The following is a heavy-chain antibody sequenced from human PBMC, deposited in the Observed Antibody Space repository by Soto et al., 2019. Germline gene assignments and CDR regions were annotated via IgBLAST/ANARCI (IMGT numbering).Heavy chain of an antibody. J-gene: IGHJ5*02. Sequence: SVKVSCKASGGTFSSYAISXVRQAPGQGLEWMGGIIPIFGTANYAQKFQGRVTITADESTSTAYMELSSLRSEDTAVYYCARARGYCSGGSCYQYNWFDPWGQGTLVTVSS. CDR1: GGTFSSYA. CDR3: ARARGYCSGGSCYQYNWFDP. V-gene: IGHV1-69*13. CDR2: IIPIFGTA. D-gene: IGHD2-15*01.